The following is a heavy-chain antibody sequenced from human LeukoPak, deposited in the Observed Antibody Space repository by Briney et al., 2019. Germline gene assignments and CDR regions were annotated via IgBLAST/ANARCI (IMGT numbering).Heavy chain of an antibody. CDR2: ISWNSGSI. Sequence: GGSLRLSCAASGFTFDDYAMHWVRQAPGKGLEWVSGISWNSGSIGYADSVKGRFTISRDNAKNSLYLQMNSLRAEDTALYYCAKDNHYYDSSGPIDYWGRGTLVTVSS. V-gene: IGHV3-9*01. CDR3: AKDNHYYDSSGPIDY. J-gene: IGHJ4*02. CDR1: GFTFDDYA. D-gene: IGHD3-22*01.